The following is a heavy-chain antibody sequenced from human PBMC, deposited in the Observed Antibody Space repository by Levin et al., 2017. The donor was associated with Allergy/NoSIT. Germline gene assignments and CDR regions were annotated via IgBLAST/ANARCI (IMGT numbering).Heavy chain of an antibody. CDR3: ARYAVTMSSEGFDY. CDR2: INPNSGGT. CDR1: GYTFTDYY. J-gene: IGHJ4*02. V-gene: IGHV1-2*02. D-gene: IGHD3-10*02. Sequence: ASVKVSCKASGYTFTDYYMHWVRQAPGQGLEWMGWINPNSGGTNYAQKFQGRVTMTRDTSISTAYMELSRLRSDDTAVYYCARYAVTMSSEGFDYWGQGTLVTVSS.